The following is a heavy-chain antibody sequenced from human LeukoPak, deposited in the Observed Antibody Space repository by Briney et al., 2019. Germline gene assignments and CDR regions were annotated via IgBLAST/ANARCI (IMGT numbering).Heavy chain of an antibody. CDR1: GSTFSSYC. J-gene: IGHJ4*02. CDR2: ITGSGIDM. Sequence: PGGSLRLSCAASGSTFSSYCMSWVRLAPGRGLEWVSGITGSGIDMEYADSVKGRFTVSRDNSKSTLYLQMTSLRAEDTAVYYCVFGVRGIIPNPFDYWGQGTLVAVSS. V-gene: IGHV3-23*01. D-gene: IGHD3-10*01. CDR3: VFGVRGIIPNPFDY.